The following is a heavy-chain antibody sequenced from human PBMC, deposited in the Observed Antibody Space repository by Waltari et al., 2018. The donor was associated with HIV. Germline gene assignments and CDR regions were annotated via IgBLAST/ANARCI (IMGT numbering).Heavy chain of an antibody. V-gene: IGHV3-74*01. D-gene: IGHD4-17*01. Sequence: EVQLVESGGGIVQPGGSLRLSCASSGFSFRSYWLHWVRQAPGKGLLWVSCISSDGSTTNYADSVKGRLTISRDNAKNTLYLQMNSLRADDTAVYYCARENTMTYYDALDIWGQGTMVTVSS. CDR1: GFSFRSYW. CDR2: ISSDGSTT. CDR3: ARENTMTYYDALDI. J-gene: IGHJ3*02.